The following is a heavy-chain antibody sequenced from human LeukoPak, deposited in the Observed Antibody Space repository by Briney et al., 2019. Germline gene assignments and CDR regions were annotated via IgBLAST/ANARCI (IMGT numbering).Heavy chain of an antibody. V-gene: IGHV4-59*01. J-gene: IGHJ3*02. CDR3: ARVLYRYINAFDI. CDR1: GGSISSYY. Sequence: PSETLPLTCTVSGGSISSYYWSWIRQPPGKGLEWIGYIYYSGSTNYNPSLKSRVTISVDTSKNQFSLKLSSVTAADTAVYYCARVLYRYINAFDIWGQGTMSSVSS. D-gene: IGHD1-1*01. CDR2: IYYSGST.